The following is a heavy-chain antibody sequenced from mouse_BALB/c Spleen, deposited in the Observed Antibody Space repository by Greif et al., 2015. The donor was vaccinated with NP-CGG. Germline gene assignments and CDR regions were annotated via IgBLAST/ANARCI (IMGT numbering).Heavy chain of an antibody. CDR3: ARNRYDERLAY. J-gene: IGHJ3*01. V-gene: IGHV1-4*01. Sequence: VQLQQSGAELARPGASVKMSCKASGYTFTSYTMHWVKQRPGQGLEWIGYINPSSGYTNYNQKFKDKATLTADKSSSTAYMQLSSLTSEDSAVYYCARNRYDERLAYWGQGTLVTVSA. D-gene: IGHD2-14*01. CDR2: INPSSGYT. CDR1: GYTFTSYT.